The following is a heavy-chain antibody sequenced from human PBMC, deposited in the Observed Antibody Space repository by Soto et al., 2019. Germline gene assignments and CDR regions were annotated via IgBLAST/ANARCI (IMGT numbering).Heavy chain of an antibody. CDR3: AREAIVAGATTGMDV. CDR2: INPGYSAGRST. D-gene: IGHD1-26*01. V-gene: IGHV1-46*01. J-gene: IGHJ6*02. Sequence: QVQLVQSGAEVKKPGASVKVSCKASGYTLTTFFMHWVRQAPGQGLEWVGVINPGYSAGRSTTYAPKFQGRVTMTTDTSTSTVYMELSRLRSDDSAVYYCAREAIVAGATTGMDVWGQGTTVTVSS. CDR1: GYTLTTFF.